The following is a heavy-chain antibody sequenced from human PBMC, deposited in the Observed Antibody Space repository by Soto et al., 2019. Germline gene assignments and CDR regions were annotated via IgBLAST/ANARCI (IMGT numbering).Heavy chain of an antibody. Sequence: SETLSLTCTVSGGSISSSSYYWGWIRQPPGKGLEWIGSIYYSGSTYYNPSLKSRVTISVDTSKNQFSLKLSSVTAADTAVYYCAAIAAAGRGVLYNWFDPWGQGTLVTVSS. CDR1: GGSISSSSYY. D-gene: IGHD6-13*01. J-gene: IGHJ5*02. CDR2: IYYSGST. CDR3: AAIAAAGRGVLYNWFDP. V-gene: IGHV4-39*01.